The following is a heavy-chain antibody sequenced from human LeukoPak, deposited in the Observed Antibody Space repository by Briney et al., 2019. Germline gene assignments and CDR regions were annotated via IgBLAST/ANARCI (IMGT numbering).Heavy chain of an antibody. D-gene: IGHD2-2*02. V-gene: IGHV4-4*02. CDR1: GGSISINNW. CDR3: ARWAAYCSSTSCYNLNWFDP. CDR2: IYHSGST. J-gene: IGHJ5*02. Sequence: SGTLSLTCAVSGGSISINNWWTWIRQPPGKGLEWIGEIYHSGSTNNNPSLKSRVTISLDKSKNQFSLKLSSVTAADTAVYYCARWAAYCSSTSCYNLNWFDPWGQGTLVTVSS.